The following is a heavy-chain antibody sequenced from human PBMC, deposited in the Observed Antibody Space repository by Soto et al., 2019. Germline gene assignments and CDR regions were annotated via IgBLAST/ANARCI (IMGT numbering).Heavy chain of an antibody. V-gene: IGHV1-69*13. J-gene: IGHJ4*02. CDR2: IIPIFGTA. CDR3: ARDLDYGSGSSPLDY. D-gene: IGHD3-10*01. Sequence: ASVKVSCKASGYTFTNYDINWVRQAPGQSLEWMGWIIPIFGTANYAQKFQGRVTITADESTSTAYMELSSLRSEDTAVYYCARDLDYGSGSSPLDYWGQGTLVTVSS. CDR1: GYTFTNYD.